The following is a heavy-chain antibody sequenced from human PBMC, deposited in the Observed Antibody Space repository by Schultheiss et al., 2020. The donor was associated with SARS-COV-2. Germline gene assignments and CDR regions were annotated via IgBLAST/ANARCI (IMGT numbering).Heavy chain of an antibody. Sequence: SETLSLTCAVYGGSFSGYYWSWIRQPPGKGLEWIGEINHSGSTNYNPSLKSRVTISLDKSKNNFSLKLNSMTAADTAVYYCAGWYSGYDCGYFDYWGQGTLVTVAS. V-gene: IGHV4-34*01. CDR3: AGWYSGYDCGYFDY. D-gene: IGHD5-12*01. J-gene: IGHJ4*02. CDR1: GGSFSGYY. CDR2: INHSGST.